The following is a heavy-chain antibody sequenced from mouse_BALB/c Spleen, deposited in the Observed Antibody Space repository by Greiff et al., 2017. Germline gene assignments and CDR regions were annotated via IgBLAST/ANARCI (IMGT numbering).Heavy chain of an antibody. CDR2: INPSSGYT. V-gene: IGHV1-4*02. D-gene: IGHD1-1*01. J-gene: IGHJ2*01. CDR1: GYTFTSYT. Sequence: VQLQQSAAELARPGASVKMSCKASGYTFTSYTMHWVKQRPGQGLEWIGYINPSSGYTEYNQKFKDKTTLTADKSSSTAYMQLSSLTSEDSAVYYCARSRYYGSLDYWGQGTTLTVSS. CDR3: ARSRYYGSLDY.